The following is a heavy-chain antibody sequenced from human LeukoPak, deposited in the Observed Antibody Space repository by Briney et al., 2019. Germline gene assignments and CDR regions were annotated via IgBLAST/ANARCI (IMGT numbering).Heavy chain of an antibody. CDR1: GGSISSSSYY. D-gene: IGHD4-11*01. J-gene: IGHJ5*02. Sequence: SETLSLTCTVSGGSISSSSYYWGWIRQPPGKGLEWIGSIYYSGSTYYNPSLKSRVTISVDTSKNQFSLRLSSVTAADTAVYYCARVASTVTGWFDPWGQGTLVSVSS. CDR2: IYYSGST. V-gene: IGHV4-39*07. CDR3: ARVASTVTGWFDP.